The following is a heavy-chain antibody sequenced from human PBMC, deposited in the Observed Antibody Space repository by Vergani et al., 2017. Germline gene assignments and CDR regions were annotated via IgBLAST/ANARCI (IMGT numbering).Heavy chain of an antibody. J-gene: IGHJ6*03. V-gene: IGHV3-23*01. CDR1: GFTFSSYA. D-gene: IGHD2-2*01. CDR3: AKGGVPAVRIDYYYYYMDV. Sequence: EVQLLESGGGLVQPGGSLRLSCAASGFTFSSYAMSWVRQAPGKGLEWVSAISCSGCSTYYADSVKGRFTISRDTSKNTLYLQMNSLRAEDTAVYYCAKGGVPAVRIDYYYYYMDVWGKGTTVTVSS. CDR2: ISCSGCST.